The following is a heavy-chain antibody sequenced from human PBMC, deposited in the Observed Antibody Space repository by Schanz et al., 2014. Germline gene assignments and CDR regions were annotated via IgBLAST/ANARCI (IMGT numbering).Heavy chain of an antibody. D-gene: IGHD6-25*01. J-gene: IGHJ4*02. V-gene: IGHV3-30-3*01. CDR2: ISHDGHRD. Sequence: DLEESGGGVVQPGRSLRLSCAASGFTFHTYDMHWVRQAPGKGLEWVAQISHDGHRDFYADSVKGRFTVSRDNNWKTLSLQMNSLRAEDTAVYYCAREDCSAARCWFRSWGQGALVTVSS. CDR3: AREDCSAARCWFRS. CDR1: GFTFHTYD.